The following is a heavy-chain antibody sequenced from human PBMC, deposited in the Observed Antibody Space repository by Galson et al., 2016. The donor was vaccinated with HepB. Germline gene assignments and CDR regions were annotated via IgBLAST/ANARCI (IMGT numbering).Heavy chain of an antibody. CDR3: ARLLLQSGVFDI. D-gene: IGHD1-26*01. CDR1: GGSFSTYY. Sequence: ETLSLTCTVSGGSFSTYYWSWIRQPPGKGLEWIGYIPYSGSSNYHPSLKSRVTISADAPKSQVSLKLSSVTATDTAVYYCARLLLQSGVFDIWGQGPMVTVAS. V-gene: IGHV4-59*01. J-gene: IGHJ3*02. CDR2: IPYSGSS.